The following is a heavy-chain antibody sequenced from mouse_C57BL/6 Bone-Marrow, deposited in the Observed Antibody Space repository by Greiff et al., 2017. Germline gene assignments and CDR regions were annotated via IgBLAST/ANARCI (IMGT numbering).Heavy chain of an antibody. CDR3: VRQVRDY. D-gene: IGHD2-14*01. V-gene: IGHV1-54*01. J-gene: IGHJ2*01. CDR2: IYPGSGDV. Sequence: QVQLQESGGELVRPGTSVKVSCKASGYAFTNYLIGWVKQRPGQGLEWIGLIYPGSGDVKYNEKFKGKATLTADKSSSTAYMQLSSLTAEDSAVYFWVRQVRDYRGKGTTLTVSS. CDR1: GYAFTNYL.